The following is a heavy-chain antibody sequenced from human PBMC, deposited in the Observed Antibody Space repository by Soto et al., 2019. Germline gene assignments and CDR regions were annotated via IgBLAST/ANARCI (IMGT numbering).Heavy chain of an antibody. J-gene: IGHJ4*02. V-gene: IGHV1-18*04. D-gene: IGHD6-13*01. Sequence: ASVKVSCKASGYTFTSYGISWVRQAPGQGLEWMGWISAHNGNTDYAQKFQGRVIMTTDTSTSTASMELRSLRSDDTAVYYCARGSYISSWYSLDYWGQGTLVTVSS. CDR1: GYTFTSYG. CDR3: ARGSYISSWYSLDY. CDR2: ISAHNGNT.